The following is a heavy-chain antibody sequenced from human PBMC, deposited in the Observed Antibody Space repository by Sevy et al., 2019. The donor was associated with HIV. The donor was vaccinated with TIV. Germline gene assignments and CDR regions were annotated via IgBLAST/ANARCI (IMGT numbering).Heavy chain of an antibody. CDR2: IIPILNTV. D-gene: IGHD6-19*01. J-gene: IGHJ4*02. CDR3: VRGGGNGWYYFDY. V-gene: IGHV1-69*13. CDR1: GGIFKSYG. Sequence: ASVKVSCKASGGIFKSYGISWVRQAPGQGLEWMGGIIPILNTVHYAQKFQGRVTITAEESTKTAYRELSSLGSEDTAVYYGVRGGGNGWYYFDYWGQETLVTVSS.